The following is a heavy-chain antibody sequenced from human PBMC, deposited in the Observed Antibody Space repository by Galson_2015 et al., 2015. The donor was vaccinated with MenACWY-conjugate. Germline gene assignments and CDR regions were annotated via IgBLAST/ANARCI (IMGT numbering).Heavy chain of an antibody. Sequence: QSGAEVKKPGESLKISCKGSGYSFTSYWIGWVRQMPGNGLEWMGIIYPGDSDTRYSPSLQGQVTISADKSISTAYLQWSSLKASDTAMYYCARPGVAVNDGPDYYYYGMDVWGQGTTVTVSS. D-gene: IGHD4-17*01. V-gene: IGHV5-51*01. J-gene: IGHJ6*02. CDR3: ARPGVAVNDGPDYYYYGMDV. CDR1: GYSFTSYW. CDR2: IYPGDSDT.